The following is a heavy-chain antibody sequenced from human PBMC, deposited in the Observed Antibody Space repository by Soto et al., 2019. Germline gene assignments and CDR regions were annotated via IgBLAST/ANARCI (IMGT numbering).Heavy chain of an antibody. J-gene: IGHJ4*02. D-gene: IGHD2-2*01. Sequence: GGSLRLSCAASGFTFSSYGMHWVRQAPGKGLEWVAVISYDGSSKYYADSVKGRFTISRDNSKNTLYLQMNSLRAEDTAVYYCAKDQAATAMGVFDYWGQGTLVTVSS. V-gene: IGHV3-30*18. CDR2: ISYDGSSK. CDR3: AKDQAATAMGVFDY. CDR1: GFTFSSYG.